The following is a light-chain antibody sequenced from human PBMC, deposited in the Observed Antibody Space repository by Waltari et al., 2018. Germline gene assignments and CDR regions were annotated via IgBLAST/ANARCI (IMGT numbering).Light chain of an antibody. Sequence: QSALTQPASVSGSPGQSITISCTGTSSDAGGYNYVSWYQQYPGKAPKLMIYEVSNRPSGVSNRFSGSKSGNTASLTISGLQAEDEADYYCSSFTSSSTWVFGGGTKLTVL. CDR2: EVS. CDR3: SSFTSSSTWV. V-gene: IGLV2-14*01. CDR1: SSDAGGYNY. J-gene: IGLJ3*02.